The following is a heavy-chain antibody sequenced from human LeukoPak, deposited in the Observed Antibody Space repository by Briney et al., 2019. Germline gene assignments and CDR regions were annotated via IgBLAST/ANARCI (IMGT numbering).Heavy chain of an antibody. J-gene: IGHJ3*02. CDR1: GFTFSSCE. D-gene: IGHD7-27*01. Sequence: GGSLRLSCAASGFTFSSCEMHWVRQAPGRGLEWFSYISSSGDSINYADSVEGRFTISRDNAKNSLYLQMNSLRADDTAVYHCAREVNWDFAFDIWGQGTMVTVSS. CDR2: ISSSGDSI. CDR3: AREVNWDFAFDI. V-gene: IGHV3-48*03.